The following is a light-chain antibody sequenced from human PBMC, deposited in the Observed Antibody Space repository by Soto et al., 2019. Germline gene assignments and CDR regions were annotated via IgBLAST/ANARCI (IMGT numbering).Light chain of an antibody. V-gene: IGLV1-40*01. CDR3: HSYDISLTGSVV. CDR2: CNT. J-gene: IGLJ2*01. CDR1: SSNIGAGYD. Sequence: QTVVTQPPSVSGAPGQRVTISCTGSSSNIGAGYDVYWYQQLPGTAPKLLIYCNTNRPSGVPDRFSGSKSATSASLAITGLQAEDEADYYCHSYDISLTGSVVFGGGTKLTVL.